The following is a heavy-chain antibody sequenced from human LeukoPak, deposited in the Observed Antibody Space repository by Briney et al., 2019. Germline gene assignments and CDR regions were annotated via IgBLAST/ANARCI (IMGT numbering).Heavy chain of an antibody. Sequence: PSETLSLTCAVYGGSFSGYYWSWIRQPPGKGLEWIGEINHSGSINYNPSLKCRVTISVDTSKNQVSLKLNSVAAADTAVYFCARGHSSVVTAIPYYFDYWGRGTLVAVSS. J-gene: IGHJ4*02. D-gene: IGHD2-21*02. V-gene: IGHV4-34*01. CDR1: GGSFSGYY. CDR2: INHSGSI. CDR3: ARGHSSVVTAIPYYFDY.